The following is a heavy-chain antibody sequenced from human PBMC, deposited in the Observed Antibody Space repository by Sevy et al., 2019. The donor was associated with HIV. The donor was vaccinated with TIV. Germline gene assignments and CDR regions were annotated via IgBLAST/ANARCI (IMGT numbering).Heavy chain of an antibody. CDR2: ISTSGGAV. CDR1: RFSFTSHY. V-gene: IGHV3-11*01. J-gene: IGHJ3*01. Sequence: GGSLRLSCAASRFSFTSHYINWIRQAPGKGLEWISYISTSGGAVYYSDSVKGRFTISRDNGKNTVDLQMNTLRDEDTAVYYCARDSLVHNFGPGSYYSDYFDVWGQGTMVTVSS. CDR3: ARDSLVHNFGPGSYYSDYFDV. D-gene: IGHD3-10*01.